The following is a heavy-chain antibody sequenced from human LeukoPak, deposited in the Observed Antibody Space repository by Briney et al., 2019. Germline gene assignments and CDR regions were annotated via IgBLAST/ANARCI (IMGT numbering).Heavy chain of an antibody. J-gene: IGHJ4*02. D-gene: IGHD5-12*01. CDR3: ARSSSGYDLSYLDF. CDR2: IYTTGST. V-gene: IGHV4-61*02. Sequence: SQTLSLTCSVSGISINSAGYYWSWIRQPAGKGLDWIGRIYTTGSTNYNPSLKSRVTISVDTSKNQFSLNLSSVTAADTAVYYCARSSSGYDLSYLDFWGQGTLVTVSS. CDR1: GISINSAGYY.